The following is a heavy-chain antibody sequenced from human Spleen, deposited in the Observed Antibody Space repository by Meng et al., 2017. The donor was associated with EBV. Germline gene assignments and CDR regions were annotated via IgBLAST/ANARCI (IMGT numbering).Heavy chain of an antibody. V-gene: IGHV4-34*01. CDR2: SNHSGST. CDR1: GGSVSGFY. J-gene: IGHJ5*02. D-gene: IGHD6-6*01. Sequence: QGQRQQGGAGLLKPSETLSLTCAVYGGSVSGFYWIWIRQSPEKGLEWIGESNHSGSTTYNPSLKSRVTISVDTSKDQFSLRLTSVTAADTAIYYCARGRTVARSPWSDPWGQGTLVTVSS. CDR3: ARGRTVARSPWSDP.